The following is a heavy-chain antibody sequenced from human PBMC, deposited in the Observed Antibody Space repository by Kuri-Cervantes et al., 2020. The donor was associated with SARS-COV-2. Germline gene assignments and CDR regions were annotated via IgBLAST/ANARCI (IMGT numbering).Heavy chain of an antibody. J-gene: IGHJ4*02. V-gene: IGHV3-23*01. CDR3: AKRPAVARSFDY. Sequence: GGSLRLSCAASGFTFSSYAMSWVRQAPGKGLECVSAISGSGGSTYYADSMKGRFTISRDNSKNTLYLQMNSLRAEDTAVYYCAKRPAVARSFDYWGQGTLVTVSS. D-gene: IGHD5-12*01. CDR1: GFTFSSYA. CDR2: ISGSGGST.